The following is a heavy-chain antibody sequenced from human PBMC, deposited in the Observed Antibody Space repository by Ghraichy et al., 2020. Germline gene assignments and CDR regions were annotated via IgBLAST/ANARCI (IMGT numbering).Heavy chain of an antibody. V-gene: IGHV3-23*01. J-gene: IGHJ4*02. CDR3: AKGPLPRRISMKVVVTYRGGY. D-gene: IGHD3-22*01. CDR2: ISSSGAST. CDR1: GFTFSSYA. Sequence: GGSLRLSCAASGFTFSSYAMNWVRQAPGKGLEWVSLISSSGASTYYADSVKGRFTISRDNSKNTLFPQMNSLRAEDTAVYYCAKGPLPRRISMKVVVTYRGGYWGQGTLVTVSS.